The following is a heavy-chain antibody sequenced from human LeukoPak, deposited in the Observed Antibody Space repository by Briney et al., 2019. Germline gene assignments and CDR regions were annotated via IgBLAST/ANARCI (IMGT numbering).Heavy chain of an antibody. CDR2: SYHSGST. CDR3: ARVRSDYYDSSGYSMVFDY. D-gene: IGHD3-22*01. Sequence: KPSETLSLTCAVSGGSISSGGYSWSWIRQPPGKGLEWIGYSYHSGSTYYNPSLKSRVTISVDRSKNQFSLKLSSVTAADTAVYYCARVRSDYYDSSGYSMVFDYWGQGTLVTVSS. CDR1: GGSISSGGYS. J-gene: IGHJ4*02. V-gene: IGHV4-30-2*01.